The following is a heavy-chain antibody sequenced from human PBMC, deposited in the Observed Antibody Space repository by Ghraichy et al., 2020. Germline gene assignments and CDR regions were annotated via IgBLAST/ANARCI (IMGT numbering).Heavy chain of an antibody. CDR3: ARGTTYYYGSGRKWYFDL. CDR1: GGSISSGGYY. Sequence: SQTLSLTCTVSGGSISSGGYYWSWIRQHPGKGLEWIGYIYYSGSTYYNPSLKSRVTISVDTSKNQFSLKLSSVTAADTAVYYCARGTTYYYGSGRKWYFDLWGRGTLVTVSS. D-gene: IGHD3-10*01. V-gene: IGHV4-31*03. J-gene: IGHJ2*01. CDR2: IYYSGST.